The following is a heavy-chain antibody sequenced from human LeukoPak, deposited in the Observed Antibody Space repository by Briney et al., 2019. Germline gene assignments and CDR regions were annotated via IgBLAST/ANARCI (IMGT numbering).Heavy chain of an antibody. CDR3: AKDYEYGPWLVEEEYFDY. Sequence: GGSLRLSCAASGFTFSSYAMSWVRQAPGEGLEWGSAISGSGGSTYYADSVKGRFTISRDNSKNTLYLQMNSLRAEDTAVYYCAKDYEYGPWLVEEEYFDYWGQGTLVTVSS. V-gene: IGHV3-23*01. CDR2: ISGSGGST. CDR1: GFTFSSYA. D-gene: IGHD6-19*01. J-gene: IGHJ4*02.